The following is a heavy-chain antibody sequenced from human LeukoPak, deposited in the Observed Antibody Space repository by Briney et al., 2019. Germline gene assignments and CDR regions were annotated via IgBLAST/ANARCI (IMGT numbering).Heavy chain of an antibody. CDR3: ARDRPSPHSSLAESAIDY. CDR2: ISSSSSYI. CDR1: GFTFSSYS. V-gene: IGHV3-21*01. D-gene: IGHD6-13*01. J-gene: IGHJ4*02. Sequence: GGSLRLSCAASGFTFSSYSMNWVRQAPGKGLEWVSSISSSSSYIYYADSVKGRFTISRDNAKNSLYLLMNSLRAEDTAVYYCARDRPSPHSSLAESAIDYWGQGTLVTVSS.